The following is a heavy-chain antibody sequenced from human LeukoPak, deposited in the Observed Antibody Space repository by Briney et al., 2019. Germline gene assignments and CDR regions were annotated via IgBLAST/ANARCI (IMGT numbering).Heavy chain of an antibody. J-gene: IGHJ4*02. CDR1: GFTFSSYA. D-gene: IGHD1/OR15-1a*01. CDR3: AIMTATTPG. Sequence: PGGSLRLSCGASGFTFSSYAMSWVRQAPGEGLEWVSSIRSSDSNTYYADSVKGRFTISRDNSKNTLYLQMNSLRAEDTAVYYCAIMTATTPGWGQGTLVTVSS. V-gene: IGHV3-23*01. CDR2: IRSSDSNT.